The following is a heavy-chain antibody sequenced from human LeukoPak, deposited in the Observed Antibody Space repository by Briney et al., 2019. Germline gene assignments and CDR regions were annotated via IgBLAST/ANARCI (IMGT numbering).Heavy chain of an antibody. CDR1: GFTFSSYA. J-gene: IGHJ4*02. CDR3: ARELLDSGDY. Sequence: GGFLRLSCAASGFTFSSYAMSWVRQAPGKGLEWVSAISGSGGSTYYADSVKGRFTISRDNSKNTLYLQMNSLRADDTAVYYCARELLDSGDYWGQGTLVTVSS. D-gene: IGHD3-10*01. V-gene: IGHV3-23*01. CDR2: ISGSGGST.